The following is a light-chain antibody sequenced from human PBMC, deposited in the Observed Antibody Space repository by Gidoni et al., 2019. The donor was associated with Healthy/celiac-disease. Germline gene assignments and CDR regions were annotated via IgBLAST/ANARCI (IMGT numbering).Light chain of an antibody. Sequence: DIQMTQSPSSLSASVGDRVTITCRAGQSISSYLNWYQHKPGKAPKLLIYAASGLQSGVPSRFSGSGSGTDFTLTISSLQPEDFATYYCQQSYSTSSFGGGTKVEIK. V-gene: IGKV1-39*01. CDR3: QQSYSTSS. CDR2: AAS. J-gene: IGKJ4*02. CDR1: QSISSY.